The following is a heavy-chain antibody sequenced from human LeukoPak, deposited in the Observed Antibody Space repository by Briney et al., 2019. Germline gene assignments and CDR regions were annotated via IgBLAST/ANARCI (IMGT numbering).Heavy chain of an antibody. J-gene: IGHJ6*04. V-gene: IGHV3-53*01. CDR1: GFTVSSNY. Sequence: GGSLRLSCAASGFTVSSNYMSWVRQAPGKGLEWVSVIYSGGSTYYADSVKGRFTISRDNSKNTLYLRMNSLRAEDTAVYYCATSPYYYYGMDVWGKGTTVTVSS. CDR2: IYSGGST. CDR3: ATSPYYYYGMDV.